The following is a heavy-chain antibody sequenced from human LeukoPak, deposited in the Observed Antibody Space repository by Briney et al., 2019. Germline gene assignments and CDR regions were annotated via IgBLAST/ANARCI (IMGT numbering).Heavy chain of an antibody. J-gene: IGHJ4*02. D-gene: IGHD3-22*01. Sequence: GRSLRLSCAASGFTFDDHAMHWVRQAPGKGLGWVSGISWNSGSIGYADSVKGRFTISRDNAKNSLYLQMNSLRAEDTALYYCAKGSALLVVITYFDYWGQGTLVTVSS. CDR1: GFTFDDHA. V-gene: IGHV3-9*01. CDR3: AKGSALLVVITYFDY. CDR2: ISWNSGSI.